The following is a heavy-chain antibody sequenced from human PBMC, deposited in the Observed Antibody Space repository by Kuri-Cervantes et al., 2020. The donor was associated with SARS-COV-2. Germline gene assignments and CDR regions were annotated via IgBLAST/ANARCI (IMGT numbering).Heavy chain of an antibody. CDR3: ARGGSGDSRPSHYDIPDFYYTLDV. Sequence: GESLKISCAASGFSFTSYSMTWVRQTPGKGLEWVSSISRTSTYKHYADSVKGRFSMSRDNAKNPLYLQLESLRVEDTAIYYCARGGSGDSRPSHYDIPDFYYTLDVWGQGTTVTVSS. D-gene: IGHD3-9*01. V-gene: IGHV3-21*06. CDR2: ISRTSTYK. CDR1: GFSFTSYS. J-gene: IGHJ6*02.